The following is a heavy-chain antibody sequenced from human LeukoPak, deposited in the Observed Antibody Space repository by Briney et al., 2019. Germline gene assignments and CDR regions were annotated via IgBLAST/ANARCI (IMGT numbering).Heavy chain of an antibody. J-gene: IGHJ1*01. CDR1: GFSLSNHG. CDR2: ISSSSRTI. V-gene: IGHV3-48*04. Sequence: GGSLRLSCAASGFSLSNHGMNWVRQAPGKGLEWVSYISSSSRTIFYADPLKGRFTVSRDNTKNSLYLQMSSLRAGDTAVYYCANDDFGWGLHHWGQGTLATVSS. D-gene: IGHD3-9*01. CDR3: ANDDFGWGLHH.